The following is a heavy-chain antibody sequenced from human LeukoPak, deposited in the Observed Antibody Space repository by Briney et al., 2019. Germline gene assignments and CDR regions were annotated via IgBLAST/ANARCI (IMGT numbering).Heavy chain of an antibody. CDR2: INHSGST. CDR3: ARGRYYYGSGSYFYYYYGMDV. J-gene: IGHJ6*02. D-gene: IGHD3-10*01. V-gene: IGHV4-34*01. CDR1: GGSFSGYY. Sequence: SETLSLTCAVYGGSFSGYYWSWIRQPPGKGLEWIGEINHSGSTNYNPSLKSRVTISVDTSKNQFSLKLSSVTAADTAVYYCARGRYYYGSGSYFYYYYGMDVWGQGTTVTASS.